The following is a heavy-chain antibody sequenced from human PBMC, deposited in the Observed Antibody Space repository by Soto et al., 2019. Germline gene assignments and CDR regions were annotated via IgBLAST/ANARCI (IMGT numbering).Heavy chain of an antibody. CDR3: ASAKYSNEGQYVLDF. J-gene: IGHJ6*02. D-gene: IGHD1-26*01. Sequence: PGESLKISCKSFGYTFTNYWIGWVRQMPGKGLEWMGIIYPGDSDIRYNPSFHGQVTISADKSISTAYLQWSSLKASDTAIYYWASAKYSNEGQYVLDFCGLGTTVTVS. CDR1: GYTFTNYW. CDR2: IYPGDSDI. V-gene: IGHV5-51*01.